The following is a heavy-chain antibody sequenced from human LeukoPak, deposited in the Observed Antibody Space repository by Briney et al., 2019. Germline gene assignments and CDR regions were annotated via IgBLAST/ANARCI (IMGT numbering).Heavy chain of an antibody. Sequence: KPSETLSLTCIVSGGSINTSPYYWGWIRQPPGKGLEWIASFYYSGSTYYNPSLKSRVTIPAHRSKNQLSLKLSSVTAADTAVYYCARHTDVLTGRYWGQGTLVTVSS. CDR3: ARHTDVLTGRY. D-gene: IGHD3-9*01. CDR2: FYYSGST. J-gene: IGHJ4*02. CDR1: GGSINTSPYY. V-gene: IGHV4-39*01.